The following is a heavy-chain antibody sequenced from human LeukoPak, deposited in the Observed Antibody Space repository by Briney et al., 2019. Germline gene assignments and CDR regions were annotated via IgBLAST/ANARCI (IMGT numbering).Heavy chain of an antibody. CDR1: GFIFNDYW. J-gene: IGHJ3*02. CDR2: IKQDGSAK. V-gene: IGHV3-7*01. CDR3: VRDGDFWSAQGAFDI. D-gene: IGHD3-3*01. Sequence: GGSLRLSCAGSGFIFNDYWIDWVRQAPGKGLEWVANIKQDGSAKFYVESVTGRFTISRDNAKKSLYLQMNSLRAEDTAVYYCVRDGDFWSAQGAFDIWGQGTMVTVSS.